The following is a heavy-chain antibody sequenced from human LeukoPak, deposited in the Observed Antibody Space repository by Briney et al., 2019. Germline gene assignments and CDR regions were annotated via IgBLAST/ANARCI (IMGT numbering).Heavy chain of an antibody. Sequence: SETLSITCAVSGGSISSGGYCWSWIRQPPGKGLEWIGYIYHSGSTYYNPSLKSRVTISVDRSKNQFSLKLSSVTAADTAVYYCAREVATIGAYYFDYWGQGTLVTVSS. D-gene: IGHD5-12*01. CDR1: GGSISSGGYC. CDR2: IYHSGST. CDR3: AREVATIGAYYFDY. V-gene: IGHV4-30-2*01. J-gene: IGHJ4*02.